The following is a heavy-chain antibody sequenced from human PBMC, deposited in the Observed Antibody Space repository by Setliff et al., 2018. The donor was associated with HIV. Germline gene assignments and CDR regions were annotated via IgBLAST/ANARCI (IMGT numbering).Heavy chain of an antibody. V-gene: IGHV4-39*07. CDR2: IYYSGST. Sequence: PSETLSLTCTVSGGSISSSSYYWGWIRQPPGKGLEWIGSIYYSGSTYYNPSLKSRVTISVDTSKNQFSLKLNSVTAADTAVYYCARDGGSSTWGSGAFDVWGQGTVVTVSS. CDR3: ARDGGSSTWGSGAFDV. D-gene: IGHD7-27*01. J-gene: IGHJ3*01. CDR1: GGSISSSSYY.